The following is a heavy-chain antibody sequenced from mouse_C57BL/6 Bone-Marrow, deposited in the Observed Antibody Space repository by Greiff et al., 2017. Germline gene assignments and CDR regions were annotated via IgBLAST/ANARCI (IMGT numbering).Heavy chain of an antibody. V-gene: IGHV14-4*01. D-gene: IGHD2-1*01. CDR1: GFNIKDDY. CDR2: IDPENGDT. CDR3: TTLPKNY. J-gene: IGHJ2*01. Sequence: VQLKQSGAELVRPGASVKLSCTASGFNIKDDYMHWVKQRPEQGLEWIGWIDPENGDTESASKFQGKATITADTSSNTAYLQLSSLTSEDTAVYYCTTLPKNYWGLGTTLTVSS.